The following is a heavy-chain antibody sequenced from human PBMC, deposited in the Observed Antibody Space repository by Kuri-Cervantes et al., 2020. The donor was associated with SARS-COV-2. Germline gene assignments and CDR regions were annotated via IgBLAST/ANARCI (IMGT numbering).Heavy chain of an antibody. D-gene: IGHD1-7*01. Sequence: GGSLRLSCKGSGYSFTSYWIGWVRQMPGKGLEWMGIIYPGDSDTRYSPSFQGQVTTSADKSISTAYLQWSSLKASDTAMYYCASELRDDAFDIWGQGTTVTVSS. CDR3: ASELRDDAFDI. CDR1: GYSFTSYW. CDR2: IYPGDSDT. J-gene: IGHJ3*02. V-gene: IGHV5-51*01.